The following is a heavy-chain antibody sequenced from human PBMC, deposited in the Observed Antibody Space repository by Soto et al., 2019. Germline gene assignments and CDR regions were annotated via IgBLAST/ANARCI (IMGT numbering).Heavy chain of an antibody. V-gene: IGHV3-11*04. J-gene: IGHJ4*02. CDR3: ASERYSYGRYYFDY. CDR1: GFTFSDYY. Sequence: QVQLVESGGGLVKPGGSLRLSCAASGFTFSDYYMSWIRQAPGKGLEWVSSITSSGSTTYYTDSVKGRFTISRDNAKNSLYLQMNSLRAEDTAVYYCASERYSYGRYYFDYWGQGTLVTVSS. D-gene: IGHD5-18*01. CDR2: ITSSGSTT.